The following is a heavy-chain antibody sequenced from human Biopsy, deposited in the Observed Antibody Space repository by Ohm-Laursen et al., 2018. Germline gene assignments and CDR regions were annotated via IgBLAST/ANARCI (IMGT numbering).Heavy chain of an antibody. CDR2: IYTSGSP. D-gene: IGHD1-26*01. Sequence: TLSLTCAVSGDSINNYYWSWIRQPAGKGLEWIGRIYTSGSPNYNLSLESRVTMSVDTSRNQFSLNLRSVTAADTAVYYCARGTGRYYVYGAFDIWGQGTVVTVSS. CDR1: GDSINNYY. CDR3: ARGTGRYYVYGAFDI. J-gene: IGHJ3*02. V-gene: IGHV4-4*07.